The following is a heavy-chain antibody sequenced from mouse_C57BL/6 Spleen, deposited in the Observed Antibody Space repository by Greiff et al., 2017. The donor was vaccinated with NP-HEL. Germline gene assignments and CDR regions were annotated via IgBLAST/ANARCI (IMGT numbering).Heavy chain of an antibody. Sequence: QVHVKQSGAELVRPGASVTLSCKASGYTFTDYEMHWVKQTPVHGLEWIGAIDPETGGTAYNQKFKGKAILTADKSSSTAYMELRSLTSEDSAVYYCTSDYGNYVWFAYWGQGTLVTVSA. D-gene: IGHD2-1*01. J-gene: IGHJ3*01. CDR1: GYTFTDYE. V-gene: IGHV1-15*01. CDR2: IDPETGGT. CDR3: TSDYGNYVWFAY.